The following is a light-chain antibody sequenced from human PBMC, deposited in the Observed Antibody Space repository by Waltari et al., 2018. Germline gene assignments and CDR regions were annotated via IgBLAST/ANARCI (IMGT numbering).Light chain of an antibody. CDR2: AAS. V-gene: IGKV1-16*01. CDR3: LQYDHYPLT. CDR1: QGITNY. Sequence: DVQMTQSPSSLPASIGDTVTISFRATQGITNYLAWFQQRPGEVPRSLIYAASTLHSGAPSRFSGSGSETDFTLTINGLQPEDFATYYCLQYDHYPLTFGGGTKVETK. J-gene: IGKJ4*01.